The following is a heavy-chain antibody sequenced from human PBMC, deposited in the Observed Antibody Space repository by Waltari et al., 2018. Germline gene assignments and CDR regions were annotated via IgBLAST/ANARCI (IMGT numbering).Heavy chain of an antibody. J-gene: IGHJ5*02. CDR3: AREERRTYSSSWYWFDP. Sequence: QVQLVQSGAEVTKPGSSVKVSCKASGGTFSSYAISWVRPAPGQGLEWMGGIIPIFGTANYAQKFQGRVTITTDESTSTAYMELSSLRSEDTAVYYCAREERRTYSSSWYWFDPWGQGTLVTVSS. D-gene: IGHD6-13*01. CDR2: IIPIFGTA. CDR1: GGTFSSYA. V-gene: IGHV1-69*05.